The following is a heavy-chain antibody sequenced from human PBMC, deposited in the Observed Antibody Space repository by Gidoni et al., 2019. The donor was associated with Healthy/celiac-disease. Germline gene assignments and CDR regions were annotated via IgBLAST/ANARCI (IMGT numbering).Heavy chain of an antibody. J-gene: IGHJ4*02. V-gene: IGHV1-2*02. D-gene: IGHD1-26*01. CDR1: GYTFTGSY. CDR3: ARDRAQGFDGWELQLAY. Sequence: QVQLVQLGAEVKKPGASVKVSCKASGYTFTGSYMHWVRQAPGQGLEWMGWINPNSGGTNYAQKCQGRVTMTRDTSISTAYMELSRLRSDDTAVYYCARDRAQGFDGWELQLAYWGQGTLVTVSS. CDR2: INPNSGGT.